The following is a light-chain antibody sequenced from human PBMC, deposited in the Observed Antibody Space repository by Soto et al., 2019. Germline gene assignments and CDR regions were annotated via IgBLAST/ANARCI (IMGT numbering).Light chain of an antibody. CDR3: QQRSDWPLT. V-gene: IGKV3D-20*02. CDR1: QSVSSSY. Sequence: EIVLTQSPGTLSLSPGERVTLSCRTSQSVSSSYLAWYQQRPGQAPRLLIYGASSRATGIPDRFSGSGSGTDFTLTISRLEPEDFAVYYCQQRSDWPLTFGQGTRLEIK. CDR2: GAS. J-gene: IGKJ5*01.